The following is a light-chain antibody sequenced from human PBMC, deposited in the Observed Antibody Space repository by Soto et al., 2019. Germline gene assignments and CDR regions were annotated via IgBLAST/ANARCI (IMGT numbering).Light chain of an antibody. CDR1: QDISNY. Sequence: DIQMTQSPSSLSASVGDRVTITCQASQDISNYLNWYQQKPGKASKLLIYYASNLETGVPSRFSGSGSGTDFTFTISSLQPEDIATYYCQQYDTLPLTFGGGTKVEIK. V-gene: IGKV1-33*01. CDR2: YAS. J-gene: IGKJ4*01. CDR3: QQYDTLPLT.